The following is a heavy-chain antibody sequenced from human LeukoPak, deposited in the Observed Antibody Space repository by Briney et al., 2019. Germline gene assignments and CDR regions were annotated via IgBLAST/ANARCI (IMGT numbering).Heavy chain of an antibody. CDR1: GFTFSFCG. CDR2: IGPTGTDR. CDR3: ATETIGRHYDY. D-gene: IGHD1-14*01. V-gene: IGHV3-21*01. J-gene: IGHJ4*02. Sequence: KPGGSLRLSCAASGFTFSFCGFNWVRQAPGKGLEWVSSIGPTGTDRYYADSVRGRFTISRDNAKNSMYLQMDSLRDEDTAVYYCATETIGRHYDYWGQGTLLTVSS.